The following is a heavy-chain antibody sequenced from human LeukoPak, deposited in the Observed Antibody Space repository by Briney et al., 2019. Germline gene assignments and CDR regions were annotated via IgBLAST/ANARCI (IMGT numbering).Heavy chain of an antibody. CDR3: ARDNTMVRELDY. CDR2: IYYSGST. CDR1: GGSISSGDYY. Sequence: SETLSLTCTVSGGSISSGDYYWSWIRQPPGKGLEWIGHIYYSGSTYYNPSLKSRVTISVDTSKNQFSLKLSSVTAADTAVYYCARDNTMVRELDYWGQGTLVTVSS. D-gene: IGHD3-10*01. V-gene: IGHV4-30-4*01. J-gene: IGHJ4*02.